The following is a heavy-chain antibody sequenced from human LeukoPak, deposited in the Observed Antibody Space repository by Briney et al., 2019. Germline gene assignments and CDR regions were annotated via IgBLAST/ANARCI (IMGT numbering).Heavy chain of an antibody. J-gene: IGHJ5*02. CDR3: VRDYFCSGGTCDDCFDP. CDR2: ISTYDHDT. Sequence: ASVKVSCKASGYIFTDYYMHWVRQAPGQGLEWMAWISTYDHDTNYAQKFRGRVTMTTDTSTSTAYMELRSLGSDDTAVYYCVRDYFCSGGTCDDCFDPWGQGTLVTVSS. CDR1: GYIFTDYY. D-gene: IGHD2-15*01. V-gene: IGHV1-18*04.